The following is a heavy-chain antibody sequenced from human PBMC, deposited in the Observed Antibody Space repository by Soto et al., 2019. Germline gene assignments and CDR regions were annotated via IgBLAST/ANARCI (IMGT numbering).Heavy chain of an antibody. V-gene: IGHV1-18*04. D-gene: IGHD6-19*01. CDR1: GYNFANYH. Sequence: ASVKVSCKASGYNFANYHIHWVRQAPGQGLEWMGWISSYTGNTYYQHTANTEYAQKFQGRVSLTTDTFTTTAYMELRGLRSDDTAVYYCARKALAVGCLSYYGMDVWAPGTTVTVSS. J-gene: IGHJ6*02. CDR2: ISSYTGNTYYQHTANT. CDR3: ARKALAVGCLSYYGMDV.